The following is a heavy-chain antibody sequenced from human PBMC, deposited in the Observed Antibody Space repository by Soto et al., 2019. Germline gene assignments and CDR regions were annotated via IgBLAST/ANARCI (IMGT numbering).Heavy chain of an antibody. CDR1: GGSISSSSYY. D-gene: IGHD6-19*01. V-gene: IGHV4-39*01. CDR2: IYYSGST. CDR3: ARHKEEQWSLDY. J-gene: IGHJ4*02. Sequence: SETLSLTCTVSGGSISSSSYYWGWIRQPPGKGLEWIGSIYYSGSTYYNPSLKSRVTISVDTSKNQFSLKLSSVTAADTAVYYCARHKEEQWSLDYWGQGTLVTVSS.